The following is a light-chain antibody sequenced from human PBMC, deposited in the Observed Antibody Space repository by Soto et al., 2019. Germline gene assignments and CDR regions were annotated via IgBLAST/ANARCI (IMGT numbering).Light chain of an antibody. V-gene: IGKV3-20*01. CDR2: GAS. J-gene: IGKJ1*01. CDR1: QTVISDY. CDR3: QVYGNSMWT. Sequence: EIVLTQSPGTLSLSPGDSATLSCRASQTVISDYLAWYQQTPGQAPRLLIYGASSRATDTPDRFSGRGSGTDFSLTISRLEPGDFAVYYCQVYGNSMWTFGQGTKVYIK.